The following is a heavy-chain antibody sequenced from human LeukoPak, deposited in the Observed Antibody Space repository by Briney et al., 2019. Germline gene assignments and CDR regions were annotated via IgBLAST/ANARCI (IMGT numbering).Heavy chain of an antibody. D-gene: IGHD4-11*01. V-gene: IGHV4-59*01. CDR3: ARDDHSNYRFDF. CDR2: IYSSGST. CDR1: GGSISSYY. J-gene: IGHJ4*02. Sequence: SETLSLTCTVSGGSISSYYWSWIRQPPGKGLEWIGYIYSSGSTNYNPSLKSRVTISVDTSKNQFSLRVSTVTAADTAVYYCARDDHSNYRFDFWGQGTLVTVSS.